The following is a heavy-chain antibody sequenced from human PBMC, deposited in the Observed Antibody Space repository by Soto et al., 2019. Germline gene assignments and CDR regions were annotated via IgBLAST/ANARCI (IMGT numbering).Heavy chain of an antibody. V-gene: IGHV4-61*05. J-gene: IGHJ4*02. CDR2: IYYSGTT. CDR3: AREKVGATYFDY. CDR1: GDSITSNSYF. Sequence: PSETLSLTCTVSGDSITSNSYFWAWIRQPPGKGLEWIGYIYYSGTTNYNPSLKSRVTISVDTSKNQFSLKLSSVTAADTAVYYCAREKVGATYFDYWGQGTLVTVSS. D-gene: IGHD1-26*01.